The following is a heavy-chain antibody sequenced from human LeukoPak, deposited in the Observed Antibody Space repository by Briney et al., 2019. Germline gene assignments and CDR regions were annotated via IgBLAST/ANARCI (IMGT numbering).Heavy chain of an antibody. Sequence: SQTLSLTCTVSGGSISRGGYYWSWIRQHPGRGLEWIGYIYYSGSTYYNPSLKSRVTISVDTSKNQFSLKLSSVTAADTAVYYCASGNFEAPVYYYMDVWGKGTTVTVSS. CDR1: GGSISRGGYY. J-gene: IGHJ6*03. CDR3: ASGNFEAPVYYYMDV. D-gene: IGHD1-7*01. V-gene: IGHV4-31*03. CDR2: IYYSGST.